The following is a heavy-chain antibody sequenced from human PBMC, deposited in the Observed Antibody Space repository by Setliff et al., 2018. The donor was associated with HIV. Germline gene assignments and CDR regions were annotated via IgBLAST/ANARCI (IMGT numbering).Heavy chain of an antibody. CDR2: ISSSSSYI. V-gene: IGHV3-21*01. CDR1: GFTFNSYN. J-gene: IGHJ4*02. D-gene: IGHD4-17*01. Sequence: PGGSLRLSCAASGFTFNSYNMNWVRQAPGKGLEWVSSISSSSSYIYYADSVKGRFTISRDNAKNSLYLQMNSLRAEDTAVYYCARAYDDSDSDLDYWGQGTLVTVSS. CDR3: ARAYDDSDSDLDY.